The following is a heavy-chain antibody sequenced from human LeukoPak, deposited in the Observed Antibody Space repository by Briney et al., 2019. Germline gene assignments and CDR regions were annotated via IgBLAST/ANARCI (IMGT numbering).Heavy chain of an antibody. Sequence: ASVTVSCTASGYTFTSYYMHWVRQAPGQGLEWMGIINPSGGSTSYAQKFQGRVTMTRNMSTSTVYMELSSLRSEDTAVYYCVVVVVAAYYFDYWGQGTLVTVSS. CDR1: GYTFTSYY. V-gene: IGHV1-46*01. J-gene: IGHJ4*02. D-gene: IGHD2-15*01. CDR2: INPSGGST. CDR3: VVVVVAAYYFDY.